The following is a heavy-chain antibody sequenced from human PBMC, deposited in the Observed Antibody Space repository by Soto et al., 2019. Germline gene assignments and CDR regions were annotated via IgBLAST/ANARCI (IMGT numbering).Heavy chain of an antibody. J-gene: IGHJ2*01. CDR1: GFTLSSYA. V-gene: IGHV3-30-3*01. Sequence: GXSLRLSCAASGFTLSSYALHWVRQAPVDGLEWVAVISYDGSNKYYADSVKGRFTISRDNSKNTLYLQMNSLRAEDTAVYYCARDRVIAVAGTSWYFDLWGRGTLVTVSS. CDR3: ARDRVIAVAGTSWYFDL. CDR2: ISYDGSNK. D-gene: IGHD6-19*01.